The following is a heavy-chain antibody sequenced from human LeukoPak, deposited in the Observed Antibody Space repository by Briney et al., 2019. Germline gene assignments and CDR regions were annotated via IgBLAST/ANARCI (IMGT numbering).Heavy chain of an antibody. V-gene: IGHV4-38-2*02. J-gene: IGHJ4*02. CDR1: GYSISSGYY. CDR2: IYHSGST. Sequence: SETLSLTCTVSGYSISSGYYWGWIRQPPGKGLEWIGSIYHSGSTYYNPSLKSRVTISVDTSKNQFSLKLSSVTAADTAVYYCARDLSASSGSYYGDYWGQGTLVTVSS. CDR3: ARDLSASSGSYYGDY. D-gene: IGHD1-26*01.